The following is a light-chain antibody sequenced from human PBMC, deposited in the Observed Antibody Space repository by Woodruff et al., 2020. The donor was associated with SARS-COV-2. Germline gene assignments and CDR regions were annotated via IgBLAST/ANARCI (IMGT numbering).Light chain of an antibody. CDR2: EVS. CDR1: VGGYKY. V-gene: IGLV2-11*01. Sequence: VGGYKYVSWYQQYSGKAPKLMIYEVSNRPSGVPDRFSGSKSGTSASLAITGLQAEDEADYYCQSYDSSLSGWVFGGGT. CDR3: QSYDSSLSGWV. J-gene: IGLJ3*02.